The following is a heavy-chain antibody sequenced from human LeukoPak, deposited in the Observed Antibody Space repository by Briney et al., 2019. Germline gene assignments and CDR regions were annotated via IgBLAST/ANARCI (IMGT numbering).Heavy chain of an antibody. CDR2: INHSGST. Sequence: SETLSLTCAVYGGSFSGYYWSWIRQPPGKGLEWIGEINHSGSTNYNPSLKSRVTISVDTSKNQFSLKLSSVTAADTAVYYCARGIYYDSSGCDYWGQGTLVTVSS. CDR1: GGSFSGYY. CDR3: ARGIYYDSSGCDY. J-gene: IGHJ4*02. D-gene: IGHD3-22*01. V-gene: IGHV4-34*01.